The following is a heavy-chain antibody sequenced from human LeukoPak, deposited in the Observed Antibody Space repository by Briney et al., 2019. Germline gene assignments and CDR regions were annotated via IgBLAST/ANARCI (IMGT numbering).Heavy chain of an antibody. CDR3: GQDVGIVYGDC. CDR2: ISSSRSNI. J-gene: IGHJ4*02. Sequence: GGSLRLSCAASGFTFSSYSMNWVRQAPGKGLEWVSYISSSRSNIYYADSVKGRFTISRDNSKNSLYLQMNSLRAEDTAVYYCGQDVGIVYGDCWGQGTLVTVSS. V-gene: IGHV3-48*01. D-gene: IGHD5/OR15-5a*01. CDR1: GFTFSSYS.